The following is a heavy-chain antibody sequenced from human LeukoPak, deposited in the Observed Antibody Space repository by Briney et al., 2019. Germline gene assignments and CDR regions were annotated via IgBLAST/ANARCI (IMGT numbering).Heavy chain of an antibody. CDR2: ISSSSSYI. J-gene: IGHJ3*02. CDR1: GFTISSYS. V-gene: IGHV3-21*01. Sequence: GGSLRLSCAASGFTISSYSMNWVRQAPWKGLEWVSSISSSSSYIYYADSMKGRFTISRDNTKNSLYLQINSLRAEDTAVYYCARDGPGLGHAFDIWGQGTMVTVSS. CDR3: ARDGPGLGHAFDI. D-gene: IGHD3-22*01.